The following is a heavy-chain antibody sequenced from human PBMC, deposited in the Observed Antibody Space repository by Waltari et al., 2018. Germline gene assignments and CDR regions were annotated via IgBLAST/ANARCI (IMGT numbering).Heavy chain of an antibody. V-gene: IGHV4-38-2*02. CDR3: ARDKGARPGLDY. Sequence: QVQLQESGPGLVKPSETLSLTCAVSGYSISSGYYWGWIRQPPGKGLEWIGSIYHSGSTNYNPSLKSRVTMSVDTSKNQFSLKLSSVTAADTAVYYCARDKGARPGLDYWGQGTLVTVSS. D-gene: IGHD6-6*01. CDR1: GYSISSGYY. CDR2: IYHSGST. J-gene: IGHJ4*02.